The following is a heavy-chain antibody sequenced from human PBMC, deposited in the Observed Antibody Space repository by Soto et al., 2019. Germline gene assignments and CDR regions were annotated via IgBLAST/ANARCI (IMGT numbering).Heavy chain of an antibody. J-gene: IGHJ6*02. V-gene: IGHV3-23*01. CDR1: GFTFTSYA. CDR3: ARVQCTGGSCFSSYYYYYGMDV. CDR2: ISGSGGST. Sequence: GGSLRLSCAAPGFTFTSYAMIWVRQAPGKGLEWVSAISGSGGSTYYADSVKGRFTISRDNSKNTVYLQMNSLRAEDTAVYYCARVQCTGGSCFSSYYYYYGMDVWGQGTTVTVSS. D-gene: IGHD2-15*01.